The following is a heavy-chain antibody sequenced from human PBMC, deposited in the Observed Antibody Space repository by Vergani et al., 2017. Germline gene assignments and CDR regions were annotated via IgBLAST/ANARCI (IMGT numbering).Heavy chain of an antibody. D-gene: IGHD2-2*01. CDR2: INPNSGGT. CDR3: ARDQSMVFWSSTSCFEGWFDP. Sequence: QVQLVQSGAEVKKPGASVKVSCKASGYTFTGYYMQWVRQAPGQGLEWMGWINPNSGGTKYAQKFLGRVTMTRDTSISTAYMALSRLRSDDTAVYYCARDQSMVFWSSTSCFEGWFDPWGQGTLVTVSS. CDR1: GYTFTGYY. J-gene: IGHJ5*02. V-gene: IGHV1-2*02.